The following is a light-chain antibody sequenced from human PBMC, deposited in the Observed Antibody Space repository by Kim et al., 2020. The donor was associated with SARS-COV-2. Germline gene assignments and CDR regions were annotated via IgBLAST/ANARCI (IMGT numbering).Light chain of an antibody. CDR2: DDN. Sequence: PGKTANFTWEGNNNGIKSGRWDQQRPGQAPVLVMHDDNDRPSRIPERFSGSNSGNTATLTISRVEAEDEADYFCQVWDSTSDYVVFGGGTRLTVL. CDR3: QVWDSTSDYVV. CDR1: NNGIKS. J-gene: IGLJ3*02. V-gene: IGLV3-21*03.